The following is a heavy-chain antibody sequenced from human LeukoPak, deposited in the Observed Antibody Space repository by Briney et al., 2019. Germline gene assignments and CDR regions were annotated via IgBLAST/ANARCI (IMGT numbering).Heavy chain of an antibody. CDR2: IRYDGSNK. D-gene: IGHD6-13*01. J-gene: IGHJ4*02. Sequence: GGSLRLSCAASGFTFSSYGMHWVRQAPGKGLEWVAFIRYDGSNKYYADSVKGRFTISRDNSKNTLYLQMNSLRAEDTAVYYCARVGIAAAGSIYWGQGTLVTVSS. V-gene: IGHV3-30*02. CDR1: GFTFSSYG. CDR3: ARVGIAAAGSIY.